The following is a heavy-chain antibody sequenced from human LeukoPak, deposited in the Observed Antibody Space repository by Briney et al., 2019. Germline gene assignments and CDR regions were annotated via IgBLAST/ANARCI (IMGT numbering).Heavy chain of an antibody. J-gene: IGHJ4*02. CDR1: GGSISSYY. CDR2: ISGSGGST. Sequence: PSETLSLTCTVSGGSISSYYWSWVRQAPGKGLEWVSAISGSGGSTYYADSVKGRFTISRDNSKNTLYLQMNSLRAEDTAVYYCAKDGDYGTQNFDYWGQGTLVTVSS. V-gene: IGHV3-23*01. D-gene: IGHD4-17*01. CDR3: AKDGDYGTQNFDY.